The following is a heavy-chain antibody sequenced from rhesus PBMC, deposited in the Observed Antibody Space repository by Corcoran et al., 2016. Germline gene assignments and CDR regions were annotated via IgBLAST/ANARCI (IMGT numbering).Heavy chain of an antibody. J-gene: IGHJ1*01. CDR2: ISNVCGIT. CDR3: AKDWVDCSGIYCYAEYFEF. Sequence: EVQLVESGGGLVQPGGSLRLSCAASGFTFSSYGMSWVRQAPGKGLELVSYISNVCGITYYAGAVKGRFTISRYNSKNTLSLQMNSLRAEDTAVYYCAKDWVDCSGIYCYAEYFEFWGQGALVTVSS. V-gene: IGHV3S5*01. CDR1: GFTFSSYG. D-gene: IGHD2-27*01.